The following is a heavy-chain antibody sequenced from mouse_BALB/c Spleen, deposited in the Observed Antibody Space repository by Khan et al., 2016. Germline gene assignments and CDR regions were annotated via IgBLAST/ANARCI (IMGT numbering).Heavy chain of an antibody. CDR3: ARSLYDYEGGDY. V-gene: IGHV1-87*01. D-gene: IGHD2-4*01. CDR2: IYPGDGDT. CDR1: GYTFTSYW. J-gene: IGHJ3*01. Sequence: QVQLKQSGAELARPGASVKLSCKASGYTFTSYWMQWVKQRPGQGLEWIGAIYPGDGDTRYTQKFKGKATLTADKSSSTAYMQLSSLASEDSAVDYCARSLYDYEGGDYWGQGTLVTVSA.